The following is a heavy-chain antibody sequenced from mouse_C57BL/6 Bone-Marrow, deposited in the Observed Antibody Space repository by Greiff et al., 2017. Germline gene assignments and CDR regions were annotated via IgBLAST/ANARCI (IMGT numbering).Heavy chain of an antibody. CDR2: ISYDGSN. Sequence: ESGPGLVKPSQSLSLTCSVTGYSITSGYYWNWIRQFPGNKLEWMGYISYDGSNNSNPSLKNRISITRDTSKNQFFLKLNSVTTEDTATYYCARDQLTGTYWYFDVWGTGTTVTVSS. D-gene: IGHD4-1*01. CDR3: ARDQLTGTYWYFDV. V-gene: IGHV3-6*01. CDR1: GYSITSGYY. J-gene: IGHJ1*03.